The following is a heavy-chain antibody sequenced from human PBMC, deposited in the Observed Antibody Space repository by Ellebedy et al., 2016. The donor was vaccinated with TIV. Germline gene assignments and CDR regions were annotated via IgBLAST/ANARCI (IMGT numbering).Heavy chain of an antibody. CDR2: ISNAANNK. CDR1: GFTFNSYA. D-gene: IGHD2-2*01. Sequence: PGGSLRLSCAASGFTFNSYAMHWVRQAPGKGLEWLALISNAANNKYYADSVKGRFTISRDNSKNTLYLQMSSLRPEDTAVYFCAKVPVEFCSTPNCFYFYYWGQGTLLTVSS. CDR3: AKVPVEFCSTPNCFYFYY. J-gene: IGHJ4*02. V-gene: IGHV3-30*14.